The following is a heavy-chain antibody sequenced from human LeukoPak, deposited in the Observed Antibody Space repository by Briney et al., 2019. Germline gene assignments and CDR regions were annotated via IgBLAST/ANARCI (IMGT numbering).Heavy chain of an antibody. J-gene: IGHJ4*02. Sequence: GGSLRLSCAASGFTFSSYWMSWVRQAPGKGLEWVANIKQDGSEKYYVDSVKGRFTISRDNAKNSLYLQMNSLRAEDTAVYYCAKIDAALFAFFDYWGQGTLVTVSS. D-gene: IGHD2-15*01. CDR1: GFTFSSYW. CDR2: IKQDGSEK. V-gene: IGHV3-7*01. CDR3: AKIDAALFAFFDY.